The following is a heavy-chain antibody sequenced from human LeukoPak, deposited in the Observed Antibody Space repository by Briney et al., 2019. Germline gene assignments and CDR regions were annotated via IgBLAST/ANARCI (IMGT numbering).Heavy chain of an antibody. CDR3: ARLGGGSYYELDY. J-gene: IGHJ4*02. Sequence: SETLSLTCTVSGDSISSYYWGWIRQPPGKGLEWIGSIYYSGSTYYNPSLKSRVTISVDTSKNQFSLKLSSVTAADTAVYYCARLGGGSYYELDYWGQGTLVTVSS. CDR1: GDSISSYY. V-gene: IGHV4-39*01. CDR2: IYYSGST. D-gene: IGHD1-26*01.